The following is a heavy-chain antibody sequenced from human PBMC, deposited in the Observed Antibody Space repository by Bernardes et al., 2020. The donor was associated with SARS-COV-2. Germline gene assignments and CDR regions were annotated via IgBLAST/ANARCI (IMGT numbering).Heavy chain of an antibody. J-gene: IGHJ5*02. CDR1: GGSISSYY. V-gene: IGHV4-59*01. D-gene: IGHD3-3*01. Sequence: TPSLTCTVSGGSISSYYWSWIRQPPGKGLEWIGYIYYSGSTNYNPSLKSRVTISVDTSKNQFSLKLSSVTAADTAVYYCARALRPNYDFWSGYWFDPWGQGTLVTVSS. CDR2: IYYSGST. CDR3: ARALRPNYDFWSGYWFDP.